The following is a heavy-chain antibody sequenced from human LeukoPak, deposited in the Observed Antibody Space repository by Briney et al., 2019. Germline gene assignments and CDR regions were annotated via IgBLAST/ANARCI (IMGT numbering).Heavy chain of an antibody. CDR1: GFTFSNYA. CDR2: MSGSGGMT. Sequence: GGSLRLSCAASGFTFSNYAMSWVRQAPGKGLEWVSAMSGSGGMTYSADSVKGRFTISRDNSKNTLDLRMNSLRADDTAVYYCAKGPFSYYDSSGYNYYDLWGQGTLVTVSS. CDR3: AKGPFSYYDSSGYNYYDL. J-gene: IGHJ4*02. D-gene: IGHD3-22*01. V-gene: IGHV3-23*01.